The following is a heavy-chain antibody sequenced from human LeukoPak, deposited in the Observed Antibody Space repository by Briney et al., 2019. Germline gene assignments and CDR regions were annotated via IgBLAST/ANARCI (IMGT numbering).Heavy chain of an antibody. Sequence: PGGPLRLSCAASGFTFSSYWMNWARQAPGKGLEWVASINHNGNVNYYVDSVKGRFTISRDNAKNSLYLQMSNLRAEDTAVYFCARDQVYFSDYWGQGTLVTVSS. CDR1: GFTFSSYW. V-gene: IGHV3-7*03. CDR2: INHNGNVN. CDR3: ARDQVYFSDY. J-gene: IGHJ4*02. D-gene: IGHD3-9*01.